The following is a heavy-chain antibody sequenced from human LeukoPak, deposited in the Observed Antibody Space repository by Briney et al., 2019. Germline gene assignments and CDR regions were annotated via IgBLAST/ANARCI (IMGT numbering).Heavy chain of an antibody. D-gene: IGHD3-10*01. CDR2: ISAYNGNT. J-gene: IGHJ3*02. CDR3: ARDQRITMVRGRGDDAFDI. CDR1: GGTFSSYA. V-gene: IGHV1-18*01. Sequence: ASVKVSCKASGGTFSSYAISWVRQAPGQGLEWMGWISAYNGNTNYAQKLQGRVTMTTDTSTSTAYMELRSLRSDDTAVYYCARDQRITMVRGRGDDAFDIWGQGTMVTVSS.